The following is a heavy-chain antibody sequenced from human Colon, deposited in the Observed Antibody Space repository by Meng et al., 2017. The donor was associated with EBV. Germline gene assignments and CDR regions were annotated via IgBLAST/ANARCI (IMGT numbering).Heavy chain of an antibody. Sequence: QAEMVKSGGEVQKPGASVKVSCTASGYPFPNYGITWGRQAPGQGRESMGWINAYNGDTNYAQTIQGRVTMTTDTSTSTAYMELWSLRSDDTAVYYCARVEVGITAGDYWGQGTLVTVSS. CDR2: INAYNGDT. CDR1: GYPFPNYG. D-gene: IGHD1-26*01. J-gene: IGHJ4*02. CDR3: ARVEVGITAGDY. V-gene: IGHV1-18*01.